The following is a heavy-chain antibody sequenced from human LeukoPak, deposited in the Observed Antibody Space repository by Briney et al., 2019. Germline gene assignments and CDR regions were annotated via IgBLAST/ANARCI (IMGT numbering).Heavy chain of an antibody. V-gene: IGHV1-46*01. J-gene: IGHJ4*02. CDR1: GYTFTSYY. CDR3: ARHNKPGYSSGWQPVDY. CDR2: INPSGGST. D-gene: IGHD6-19*01. Sequence: GASVKVSCKASGYTFTSYYMHWVRQAPGQGLEWMVIINPSGGSTSYAQKFQGRVTMTRDTSTSTVYMELSSLRSEDTAVYYCARHNKPGYSSGWQPVDYWGQGTLVTVSS.